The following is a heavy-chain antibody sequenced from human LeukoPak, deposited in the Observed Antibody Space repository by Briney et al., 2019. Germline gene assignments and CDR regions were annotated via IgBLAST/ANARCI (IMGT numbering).Heavy chain of an antibody. J-gene: IGHJ3*02. CDR1: GFTFSSYS. Sequence: RGSLRLSCAASGFTFSSYSMNWVRQAPGKGLEWVSSISSSSSYIYYADSVKGRFTISRDNAKNSLYLQMNSLRAEDTAVYYCARATRPDFWSGYYTHDAFDIWGQGTMVTVSS. CDR2: ISSSSSYI. V-gene: IGHV3-21*01. D-gene: IGHD3-3*01. CDR3: ARATRPDFWSGYYTHDAFDI.